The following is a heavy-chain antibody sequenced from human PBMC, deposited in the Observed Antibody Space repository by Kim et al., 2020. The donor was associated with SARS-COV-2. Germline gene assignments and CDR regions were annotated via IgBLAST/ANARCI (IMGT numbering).Heavy chain of an antibody. Sequence: GESLKISCKGSGYSFTSYWIGWVRQMPGKGLEWMGIIYPGDSDTRYSPSFQGQVTISADKSISTAYLQWSSLKASDTAMYYCARLRGSGSYYSDAFDIWGQGTMVTVSS. J-gene: IGHJ3*02. CDR3: ARLRGSGSYYSDAFDI. CDR1: GYSFTSYW. CDR2: IYPGDSDT. V-gene: IGHV5-51*01. D-gene: IGHD3-10*01.